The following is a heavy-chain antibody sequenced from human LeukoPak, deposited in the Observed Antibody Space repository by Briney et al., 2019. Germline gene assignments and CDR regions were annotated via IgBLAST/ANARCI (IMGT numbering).Heavy chain of an antibody. J-gene: IGHJ4*02. V-gene: IGHV3-66*01. Sequence: GGSLRLSCAASEFSVGSNYMTWVRQAPGKGLEWVSLIYSGGSTYYADSVKGRFTISRDNSKNTLYLQMNSLRAEDTAVYYCARGTSGYHNTGGQGTLVTVSS. CDR1: EFSVGSNY. D-gene: IGHD5-12*01. CDR2: IYSGGST. CDR3: ARGTSGYHNT.